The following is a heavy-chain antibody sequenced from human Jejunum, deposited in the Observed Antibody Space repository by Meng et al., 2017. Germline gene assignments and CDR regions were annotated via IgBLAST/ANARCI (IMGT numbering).Heavy chain of an antibody. D-gene: IGHD6-19*01. CDR3: AKDKYSSGWYFDY. J-gene: IGHJ4*02. CDR2: ISGSGGST. V-gene: IGHV3-23*01. Sequence: EVQLLESGGGLVQPGGSLRLSSAASGFTFGSYAVSWGRQAPGKGLEWVSAISGSGGSTYYADSVKGRFTISRDNSKNTLYLQMNSLRAEDTAVYYCAKDKYSSGWYFDYWGQGTLVTVSS. CDR1: GFTFGSYA.